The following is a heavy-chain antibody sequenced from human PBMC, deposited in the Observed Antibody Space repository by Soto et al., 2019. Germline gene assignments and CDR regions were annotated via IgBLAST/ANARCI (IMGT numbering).Heavy chain of an antibody. CDR1: GGSFSGYY. D-gene: IGHD2-2*01. J-gene: IGHJ4*02. Sequence: SETLSLTCAVYGGSFSGYYWSWIRQPPGKGLEWIGEINHSGSTNYNPSLKSRVTISVDTSKNQFSLKLSSVTAADTAVYYCARGRGAGVVVPAALYFDYWGQGTLVTVSS. V-gene: IGHV4-34*01. CDR2: INHSGST. CDR3: ARGRGAGVVVPAALYFDY.